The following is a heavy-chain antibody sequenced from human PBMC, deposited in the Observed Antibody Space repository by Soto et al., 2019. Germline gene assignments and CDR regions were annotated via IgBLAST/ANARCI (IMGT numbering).Heavy chain of an antibody. CDR3: ARTQYNDLTAGGMDV. CDR1: GFTFSDYY. J-gene: IGHJ6*02. Sequence: GGSLRLSCAASGFTFSDYYMSWIRQAPGKGLEWVSYISSSSSYTNYADSVKGRFTISRDNAKNSLYLQMNSLRAEDTAVYYCARTQYNDLTAGGMDVWGQGTTVTVSS. D-gene: IGHD1-1*01. V-gene: IGHV3-11*06. CDR2: ISSSSSYT.